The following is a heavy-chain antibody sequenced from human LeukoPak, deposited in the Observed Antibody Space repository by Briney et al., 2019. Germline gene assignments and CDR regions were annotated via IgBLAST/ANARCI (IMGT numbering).Heavy chain of an antibody. V-gene: IGHV1-8*01. CDR3: AREDYYGSGSFSNWFDP. J-gene: IGHJ5*02. CDR2: MNPNTGYT. D-gene: IGHD3-10*01. Sequence: ASVKVSCKASGYTFTSYDIIWVRQATGQELEWMGWMNPNTGYTGYAHQFQGRITMTWNTSISTAYMELSSLRSEDTAIYYCAREDYYGSGSFSNWFDPWGQGTLVTVSS. CDR1: GYTFTSYD.